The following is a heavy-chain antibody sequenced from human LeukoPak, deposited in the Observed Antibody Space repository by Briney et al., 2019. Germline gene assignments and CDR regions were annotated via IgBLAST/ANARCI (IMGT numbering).Heavy chain of an antibody. Sequence: GGSLRLSCAASGFTFSSYAMSWVRQAPGKGLEWVSAISGSGDSTYYADSVKGRFTISRDNSKNTLYLQMNSLRAEDTAVYYCGVDIVVVPGAPNWFDHWVQGTLVTVSS. CDR3: GVDIVVVPGAPNWFDH. CDR2: ISGSGDST. J-gene: IGHJ5*02. V-gene: IGHV3-23*01. D-gene: IGHD2-2*01. CDR1: GFTFSSYA.